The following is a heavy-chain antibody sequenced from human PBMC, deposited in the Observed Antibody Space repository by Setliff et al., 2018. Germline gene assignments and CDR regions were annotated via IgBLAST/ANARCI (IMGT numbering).Heavy chain of an antibody. J-gene: IGHJ6*02. Sequence: GGSLRLSCAASGFTVSSNYMSWVRQAPGKGLEWVSVIYSGGSTYYADSVKGRFTISRDNSKNTLYLQMNSLRAEDTAVYYCARDKGMAAAGTGYYYGMDVWGQGTTVTVSS. D-gene: IGHD6-13*01. V-gene: IGHV3-53*01. CDR1: GFTVSSNY. CDR2: IYSGGST. CDR3: ARDKGMAAAGTGYYYGMDV.